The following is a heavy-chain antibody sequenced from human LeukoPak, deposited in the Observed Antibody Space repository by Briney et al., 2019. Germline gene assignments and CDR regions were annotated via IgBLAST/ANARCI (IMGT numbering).Heavy chain of an antibody. D-gene: IGHD3-22*01. J-gene: IGHJ5*02. CDR1: GGSISSGGYY. CDR2: IYYSGST. Sequence: SQTLSLTCTVSGGSISSGGYYWSWIRQHPGKGLEWIGYIYYSGSTYYNPSLKSRVTISVDTSKNQFSLKLSSVTAANTAVYYCARVLSGYYDSSGYYQPWGQGTLVTVSS. CDR3: ARVLSGYYDSSGYYQP. V-gene: IGHV4-31*03.